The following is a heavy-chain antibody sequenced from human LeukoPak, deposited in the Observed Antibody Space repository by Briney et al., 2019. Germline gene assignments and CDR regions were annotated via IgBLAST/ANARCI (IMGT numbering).Heavy chain of an antibody. CDR2: ISGGGGSP. Sequence: GGSLRLSCAASGFTVSNYAMSWVRQAPGKGLEWVSSISGGGGSPYYADSVKGRFTISRDNSKNTLYLQMNSLRAEDTAVYYCAKGRGSGYYNYFEYWGQGTLVTVST. CDR3: AKGRGSGYYNYFEY. D-gene: IGHD3-22*01. CDR1: GFTVSNYA. V-gene: IGHV3-23*01. J-gene: IGHJ4*02.